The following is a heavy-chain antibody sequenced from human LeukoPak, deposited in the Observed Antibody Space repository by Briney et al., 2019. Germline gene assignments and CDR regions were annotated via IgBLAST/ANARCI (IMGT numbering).Heavy chain of an antibody. CDR1: GFTFSDYY. CDR3: AREGGAEDFDY. D-gene: IGHD2-15*01. Sequence: GGSLRLSCAASGFTFSDYYMSWIRQAPGKGLEWVSYISDNSRDMYYAYSVKGRFTISRDNAKNSLYLQMNSLRAEDTAVYYCAREGGAEDFDYWGQGTLVTVSS. CDR2: ISDNSRDM. V-gene: IGHV3-11*06. J-gene: IGHJ4*02.